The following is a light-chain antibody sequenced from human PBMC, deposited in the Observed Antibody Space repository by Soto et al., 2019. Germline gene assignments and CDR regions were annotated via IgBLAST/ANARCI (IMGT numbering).Light chain of an antibody. CDR1: SRDIGAYNF. CDR2: DVN. J-gene: IGLJ2*01. V-gene: IGLV2-14*03. Sequence: QSVLTQPASVSGSPGQSIPISCTGTSRDIGAYNFVSWYQQHPGKAPKLMLYDVNIRPSGVSNRFSGSKSGNTASLTISGLQAEDEADYYCTSWTTSTTMIFGGGTKVTVL. CDR3: TSWTTSTTMI.